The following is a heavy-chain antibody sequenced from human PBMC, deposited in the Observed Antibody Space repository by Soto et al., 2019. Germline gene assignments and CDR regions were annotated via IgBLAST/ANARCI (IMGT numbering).Heavy chain of an antibody. J-gene: IGHJ5*02. CDR1: GFTFSGSA. Sequence: GGSLRLSCAASGFTFSGSAMHWVRQASGKGLEWVGRIRSKANSYATAYAASVKGRFTISRDDSKNTAYLQMNSLKTEDTAVYYCTSNYDILTGYHTRFDPWGQGTLVTVSS. CDR3: TSNYDILTGYHTRFDP. D-gene: IGHD3-9*01. CDR2: IRSKANSYAT. V-gene: IGHV3-73*01.